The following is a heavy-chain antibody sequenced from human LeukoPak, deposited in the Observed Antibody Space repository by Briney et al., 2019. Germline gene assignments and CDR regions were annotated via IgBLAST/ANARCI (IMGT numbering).Heavy chain of an antibody. J-gene: IGHJ4*02. CDR2: INPNSGGT. V-gene: IGHV1-2*02. CDR1: GYTSTGYY. D-gene: IGHD3-3*01. CDR3: ARTLVGWSGPDY. Sequence: GASVKVSCKASGYTSTGYYMHWVRQAPGQGLEWMGWINPNSGGTNYAQKFQGRVTMTRDTSISTAYMELSRLRSDDTAVYYCARTLVGWSGPDYWGQGTLVTVSS.